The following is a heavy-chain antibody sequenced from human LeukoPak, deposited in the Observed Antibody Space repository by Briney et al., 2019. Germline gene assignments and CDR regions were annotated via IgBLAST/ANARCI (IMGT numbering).Heavy chain of an antibody. CDR3: ARSLIDYYDSSGYHHDAFDI. D-gene: IGHD3-22*01. J-gene: IGHJ3*02. CDR1: GGSFSGYY. Sequence: PSETLSLTCAVYGGSFSGYYWSWIRQPPGKGLEWIGEINHSGSTNYNPSLKSRVTISVDTSKNQFSLKLSSVTAADTAVYYCARSLIDYYDSSGYHHDAFDIWGQGTMVTVSS. CDR2: INHSGST. V-gene: IGHV4-34*01.